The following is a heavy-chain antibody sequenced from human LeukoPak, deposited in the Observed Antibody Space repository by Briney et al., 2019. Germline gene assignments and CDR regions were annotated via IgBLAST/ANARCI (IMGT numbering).Heavy chain of an antibody. CDR1: GYTFTSYA. CDR3: ARAGRRITKIVVVITFDY. D-gene: IGHD3-22*01. CDR2: INAGNGNT. Sequence: GASVKVSCKASGYTFTSYAMHWVRQAPGQRLEWMGWINAGNGNTKYSQKFQGRVTITRDTSASTAYMELSSLRSEDTAVYYCARAGRRITKIVVVITFDYWGQGTLVTVSS. J-gene: IGHJ4*02. V-gene: IGHV1-3*01.